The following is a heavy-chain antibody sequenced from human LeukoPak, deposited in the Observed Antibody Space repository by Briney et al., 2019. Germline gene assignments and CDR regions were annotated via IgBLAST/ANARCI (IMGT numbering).Heavy chain of an antibody. CDR1: GFTFSSYS. D-gene: IGHD2-15*01. Sequence: PGGSLRLSCAASGFTFSSYSMNWVRQAPGKGLEWVSYISSSGSTIYYADSVKGRFTISRDNAKNSLYLQMNSLRAEDTAVYYCARTGDCSGGSCYSGFDYWGQGTLVTVSS. V-gene: IGHV3-48*01. CDR2: ISSSGSTI. J-gene: IGHJ4*02. CDR3: ARTGDCSGGSCYSGFDY.